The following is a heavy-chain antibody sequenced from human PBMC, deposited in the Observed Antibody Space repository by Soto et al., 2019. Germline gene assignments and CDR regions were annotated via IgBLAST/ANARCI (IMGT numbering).Heavy chain of an antibody. Sequence: SETLSLTCADYGGSFSGYYWRWIRQPPGKGLEWIGEINHSGSTNYSPSLKSRVTISVDTSKNQFSLKLSSVTAADTAVYYCARAPGWVRGVRDNWFDPWGQGTLVTVS. CDR2: INHSGST. CDR1: GGSFSGYY. V-gene: IGHV4-34*01. CDR3: ARAPGWVRGVRDNWFDP. J-gene: IGHJ5*02. D-gene: IGHD3-10*01.